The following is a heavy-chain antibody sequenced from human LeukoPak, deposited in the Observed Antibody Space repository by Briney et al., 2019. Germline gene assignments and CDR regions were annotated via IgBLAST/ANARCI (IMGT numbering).Heavy chain of an antibody. V-gene: IGHV4-34*01. J-gene: IGHJ5*02. CDR1: GGSFSGYY. Sequence: SETVSLTCAVYGGSFSGYYWSWIRQPPGKGLEWIGEINHSGSTNYNPSLKSRVTISVDTCKNQFSLKLSSVTAADTAVYYCARAYDSSGYYYLWFDPWDQGTLLTVSS. CDR3: ARAYDSSGYYYLWFDP. D-gene: IGHD3-22*01. CDR2: INHSGST.